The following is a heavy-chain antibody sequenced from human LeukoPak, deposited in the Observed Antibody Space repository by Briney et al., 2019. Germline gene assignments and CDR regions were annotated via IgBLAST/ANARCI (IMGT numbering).Heavy chain of an antibody. CDR2: INTDGSTT. CDR1: GFTFSNDW. V-gene: IGHV3-74*01. J-gene: IGHJ4*02. Sequence: PGGSLRLSCAASGFTFSNDWMHWVRQAPAKGLVWVSRINTDGSTTTYADSVKGRFTISRDNAKNTLYLQMNSLRVEDTAVYYCARGRGGSYHYWGQGTLVTVSS. CDR3: ARGRGGSYHY. D-gene: IGHD1-26*01.